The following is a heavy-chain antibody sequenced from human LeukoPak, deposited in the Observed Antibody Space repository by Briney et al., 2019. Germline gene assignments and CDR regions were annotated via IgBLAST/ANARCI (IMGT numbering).Heavy chain of an antibody. J-gene: IGHJ3*02. CDR3: ARSPWAAARRESAFDI. Sequence: PSETLSLTCTLSSRSISSGGYYWSWIRQHPGKGLEWIGYIYYSGSTYYNPSLKSRVTISVDTSKNQFSLKLSSVTAADTAVYYCARSPWAAARRESAFDIWGQGTMVTVSS. D-gene: IGHD6-6*01. CDR2: IYYSGST. V-gene: IGHV4-31*03. CDR1: SRSISSGGYY.